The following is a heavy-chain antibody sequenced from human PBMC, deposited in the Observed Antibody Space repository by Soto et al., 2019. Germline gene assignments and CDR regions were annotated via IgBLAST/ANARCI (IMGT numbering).Heavy chain of an antibody. V-gene: IGHV4-30-4*01. D-gene: IGHD3-16*01. CDR3: ARGPSTFDYYYAMDG. CDR2: IFSSGTT. Sequence: QVQLRESGPGLVMPSQTLSLTCTVSGDSISSGNKYWSWIRQPPGKGLEWIGYIFSSGTTYYNPSLKSRLTRSLDASQNQFSLKLNPLTNADTAVYFGARGPSTFDYYYAMDGWGQGTTVTVSS. CDR1: GDSISSGNKY. J-gene: IGHJ6*02.